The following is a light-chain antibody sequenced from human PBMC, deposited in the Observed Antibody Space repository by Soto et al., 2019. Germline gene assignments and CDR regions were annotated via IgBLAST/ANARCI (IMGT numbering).Light chain of an antibody. V-gene: IGKV3-11*01. Sequence: EIVLTQSPATLSLSPGERATLSCRGSQSVRSHLVWYQQEPGQAPRLLIYEASNRATGIPARFSGSGSGTDFTLTISSLEPEDFAVYYCQQRSDWPITFGQGTRLEIK. CDR2: EAS. J-gene: IGKJ5*01. CDR3: QQRSDWPIT. CDR1: QSVRSH.